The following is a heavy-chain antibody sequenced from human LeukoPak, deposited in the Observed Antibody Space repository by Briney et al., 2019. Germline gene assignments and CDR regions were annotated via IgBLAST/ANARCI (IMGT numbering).Heavy chain of an antibody. Sequence: SETLSLTCTVSGVSVSSDIYYWSWIRQPPGKGLEWIGYMHHSGGTYYSPSLKSRLTISVDTSKNQFSLNLSSVTAADTAVYYCARIRVGATFDFWGQGTLVTVSS. J-gene: IGHJ4*02. D-gene: IGHD1-26*01. CDR1: GVSVSSDIYY. CDR2: MHHSGGT. CDR3: ARIRVGATFDF. V-gene: IGHV4-61*01.